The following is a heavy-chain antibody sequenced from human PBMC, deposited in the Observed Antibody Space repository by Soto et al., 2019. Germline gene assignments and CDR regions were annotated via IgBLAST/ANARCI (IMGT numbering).Heavy chain of an antibody. CDR1: GGTFSSYS. CDR2: IIPIFGTA. V-gene: IGHV1-69*01. Sequence: QVQLVQSGAEVKKPGSSVKVSCKASGGTFSSYSINWVRQAPGQGLEWMGEIIPIFGTANYTQKFQGRVTIAADESTSTAYMELSSLRSEDTAVYYCARDGGRHSGGIDYWGQGTLVTVSS. D-gene: IGHD1-26*01. J-gene: IGHJ4*02. CDR3: ARDGGRHSGGIDY.